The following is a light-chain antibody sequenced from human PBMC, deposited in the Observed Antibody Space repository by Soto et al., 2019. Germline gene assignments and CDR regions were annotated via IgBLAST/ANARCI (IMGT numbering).Light chain of an antibody. V-gene: IGKV1-39*01. Sequence: DIEMTQSPSTLSASVADRFTITCRASQSISNYLAWYRQKPGKAPKLLIYAASSLQSGVPSRFSGSGSETDFTLTISSLQPEDFAAYYCQQIYSTPPTFGQGTKVDIK. CDR3: QQIYSTPPT. CDR2: AAS. CDR1: QSISNY. J-gene: IGKJ1*01.